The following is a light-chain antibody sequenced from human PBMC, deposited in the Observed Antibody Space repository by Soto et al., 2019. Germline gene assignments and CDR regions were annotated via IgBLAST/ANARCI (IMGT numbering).Light chain of an antibody. J-gene: IGKJ2*01. Sequence: DIQMTQSPSTLSGSVGDRVTITCRASQTISSWLAWYQQKAGTAPNLVIYGTSNLQSGVPSRFSGGGSGTDFTLTISSLQPEDFATYYCQQSHTTPYTFGQGTKVDIK. V-gene: IGKV1-39*01. CDR2: GTS. CDR3: QQSHTTPYT. CDR1: QTISSW.